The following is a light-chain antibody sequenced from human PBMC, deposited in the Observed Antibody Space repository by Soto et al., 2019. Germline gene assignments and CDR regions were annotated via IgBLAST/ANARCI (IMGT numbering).Light chain of an antibody. CDR1: QTVSSSY. V-gene: IGKV3-20*01. CDR2: GAS. CDR3: QQYGHSPPFT. Sequence: EIVLTQSPGTLSLSPGERATLSCRASQTVSSSYLAWYQQKPGQAPRLLIYGASSRATGIPDRFSGSGSGTDFTLTISRLEPEDFAVYFCQQYGHSPPFTFGPGTKVDIK. J-gene: IGKJ3*01.